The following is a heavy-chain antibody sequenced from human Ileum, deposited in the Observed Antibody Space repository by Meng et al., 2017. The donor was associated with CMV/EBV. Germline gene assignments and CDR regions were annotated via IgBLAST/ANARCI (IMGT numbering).Heavy chain of an antibody. CDR1: GFTFSSFG. CDR3: ATLLYSNGYCFDY. J-gene: IGHJ4*02. V-gene: IGHV3-23*01. D-gene: IGHD3-22*01. CDR2: IGASGGNA. Sequence: GESLKISCAASGFTFSSFGMSWVRQAPGMGLEWVSSIGASGGNAYYADSVKGRFTISRDNSKNTLYLQMNSLRAEDTAVYYCATLLYSNGYCFDYWGQGTLVTVSS.